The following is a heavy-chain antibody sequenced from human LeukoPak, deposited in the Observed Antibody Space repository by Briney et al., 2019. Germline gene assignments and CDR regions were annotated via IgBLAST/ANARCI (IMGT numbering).Heavy chain of an antibody. CDR3: AKDRGYSYGSDGMDV. V-gene: IGHV3-9*01. CDR1: GFTFDDYA. CDR2: ISWNSGSI. Sequence: GGSLRLSCAASGFTFDDYAMHWVRHAPGKGLEWVSGISWNSGSIGYADSVKGRFTISRDKAKNSLYLQMNSLRTEDTALYYCAKDRGYSYGSDGMDVWGQGTTVTVSS. D-gene: IGHD5-18*01. J-gene: IGHJ6*02.